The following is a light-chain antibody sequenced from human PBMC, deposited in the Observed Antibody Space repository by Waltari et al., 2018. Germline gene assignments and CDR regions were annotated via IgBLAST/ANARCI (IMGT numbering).Light chain of an antibody. Sequence: SYELTQPPSVSVSPGQTASITCSGDILGNKYASWYQQKPGQSPLLVVYQDTKRPSGIPERFSGSKSGIAATLTISGTQAMDEADYYCQALGTAAWVFGGGTKLTVL. J-gene: IGLJ3*02. V-gene: IGLV3-1*01. CDR2: QDT. CDR1: ILGNKY. CDR3: QALGTAAWV.